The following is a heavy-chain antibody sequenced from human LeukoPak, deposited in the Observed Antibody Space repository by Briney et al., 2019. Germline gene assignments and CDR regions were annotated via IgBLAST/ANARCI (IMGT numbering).Heavy chain of an antibody. J-gene: IGHJ3*02. CDR1: GGSITDHF. D-gene: IGHD3-10*01. Sequence: SGTLSLTCTVSGGSITDHFWGWIRHTPGMGLEWIGHIYGSPTYNPSLKSRVTISDDTSENQIFLQMTSVTAADTAIYYCARRFRTSASGILHHDAYDIWGPGTEVIVSS. CDR2: IYGSP. CDR3: ARRFRTSASGILHHDAYDI. V-gene: IGHV4-4*09.